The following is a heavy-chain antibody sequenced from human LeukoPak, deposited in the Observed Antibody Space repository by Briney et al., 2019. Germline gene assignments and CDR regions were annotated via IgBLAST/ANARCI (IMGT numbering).Heavy chain of an antibody. D-gene: IGHD3-9*01. V-gene: IGHV1-8*01. CDR3: ATGTTDYYAFDI. CDR1: GYTFTSYD. J-gene: IGHJ3*02. Sequence: ASVKVSCKASGYTFTSYDINWVRQATGQGLEWMGWMNPNSGNTGYAQKFQGKVTMTRNTSISTAYMELSSLRSEDTAVYYCATGTTDYYAFDIWGQGTMVTVSS. CDR2: MNPNSGNT.